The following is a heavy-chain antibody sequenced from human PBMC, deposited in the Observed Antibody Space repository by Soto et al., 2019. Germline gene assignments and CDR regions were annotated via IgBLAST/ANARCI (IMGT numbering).Heavy chain of an antibody. Sequence: QVQLVQSGAEVKKPGSSVKVSCKASGGFYSIKTIPWVRQAPGQGLEWMGRIIPLVHIINNAQKFQGQVAISADKSTRTTYMELSSQKSDDTAIYFCWRERRRDDINTFDALDVWGQGTMVTVSS. CDR1: GGFYSIKT. V-gene: IGHV1-69*04. J-gene: IGHJ3*01. D-gene: IGHD3-22*01. CDR3: WRERRRDDINTFDALDV. CDR2: IIPLVHII.